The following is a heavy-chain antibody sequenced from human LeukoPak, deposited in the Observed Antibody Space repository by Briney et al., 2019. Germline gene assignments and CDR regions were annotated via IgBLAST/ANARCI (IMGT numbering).Heavy chain of an antibody. Sequence: SVKVSCKASGGTFSSYAISWVRQAPGQGLEWMGRIIPIFGTANYAQKFQGRVTITTDESTSTAYMELSSLRSEDTAVYYCARDSIPGGYSYGLAFDYWGQGTLVTVSS. CDR3: ARDSIPGGYSYGLAFDY. V-gene: IGHV1-69*05. CDR2: IIPIFGTA. J-gene: IGHJ4*02. D-gene: IGHD5-18*01. CDR1: GGTFSSYA.